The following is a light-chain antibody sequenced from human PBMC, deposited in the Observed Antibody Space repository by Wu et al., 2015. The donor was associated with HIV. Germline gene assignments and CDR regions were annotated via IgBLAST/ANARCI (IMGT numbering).Light chain of an antibody. J-gene: IGKJ4*01. CDR1: QAISSY. CDR3: QQLSSYPLT. V-gene: IGKV1-9*01. Sequence: DIQLTQSPSFLSASVGDRVTITCRASQAISSYLAWYQQKPGKAPKLLIFAASTLQNGVPSRFSGFGSGTEFTLTINSLQPEDFGTYYCQQLSSYPLTFGGGPRSRSN. CDR2: AAS.